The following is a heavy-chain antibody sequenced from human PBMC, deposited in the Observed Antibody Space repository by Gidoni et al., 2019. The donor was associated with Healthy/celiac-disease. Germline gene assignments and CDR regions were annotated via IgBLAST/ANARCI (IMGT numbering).Heavy chain of an antibody. V-gene: IGHV4-39*01. CDR2: IYYSGST. J-gene: IGHJ4*02. D-gene: IGHD4-17*01. CDR1: GGSISSSSYY. Sequence: QLQLQESGPGLVKPSETLSLTCTVSGGSISSSSYYWGWIRQPPGKGLEWIGSIYYSGSTYYNPSLKSRVTISVDTSKNQFSLKLSSVTAADTAVYYCARQRDYDPYFDYWGQGTLVTVSS. CDR3: ARQRDYDPYFDY.